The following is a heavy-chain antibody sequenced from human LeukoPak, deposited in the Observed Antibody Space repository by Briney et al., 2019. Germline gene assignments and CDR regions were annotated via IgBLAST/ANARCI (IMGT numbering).Heavy chain of an antibody. D-gene: IGHD3-9*01. CDR3: ARDSGYYDILTGYSPGGWFDP. V-gene: IGHV3-21*01. Sequence: GGSLRLSCAASGFTFSSYSMNWVRQAPGKGLEWVSSISSSSSYIYYADSVKGRFTISRDNAKNSLYLQRNSLRAEDTAVYYCARDSGYYDILTGYSPGGWFDPWGQGTLVTVSS. CDR1: GFTFSSYS. CDR2: ISSSSSYI. J-gene: IGHJ5*02.